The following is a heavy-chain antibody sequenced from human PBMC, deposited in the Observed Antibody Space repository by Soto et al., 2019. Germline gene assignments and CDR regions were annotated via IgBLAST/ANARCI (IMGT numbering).Heavy chain of an antibody. CDR2: TYYRSKWYN. V-gene: IGHV6-1*01. J-gene: IGHJ6*02. D-gene: IGHD6-13*01. Sequence: XQTLSLTCAISGDSVSSNSAAWNWIRQSPSRGLEWLGRTYYRSKWYNDYAVSVKSRITINPDTSKNQFSLQLNSVTPEDTAVYYCARDLMVAAAGTYYYYYYGMDVWGQGTTVTVSS. CDR1: GDSVSSNSAA. CDR3: ARDLMVAAAGTYYYYYYGMDV.